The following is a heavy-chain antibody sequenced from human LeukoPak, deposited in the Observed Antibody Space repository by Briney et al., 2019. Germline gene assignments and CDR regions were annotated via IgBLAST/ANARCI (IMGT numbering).Heavy chain of an antibody. CDR2: INPRSGGT. D-gene: IGHD4-17*01. V-gene: IGHV1-2*02. Sequence: ASVKVSSKAFHSTFTAYFMHWVRQAPGQGLEWMGWINPRSGGTNYAQKFLARVTLASDTSISTAYMELSRLRSDDTAGYYCARDITTVTTGWYFDLWGRGTLVTVSS. CDR3: ARDITTVTTGWYFDL. CDR1: HSTFTAYF. J-gene: IGHJ2*01.